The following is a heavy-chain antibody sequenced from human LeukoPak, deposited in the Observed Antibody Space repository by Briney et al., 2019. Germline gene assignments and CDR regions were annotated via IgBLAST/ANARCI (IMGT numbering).Heavy chain of an antibody. J-gene: IGHJ4*02. CDR2: INHNGYT. V-gene: IGHV4-34*01. CDR3: ARAGTGDRSAVFDY. Sequence: SETLSLTCAVSGGPFSGYSWNWIRQPPGKGLEWIGEINHNGYTNYNPSLESRVTISVDTSKNQFSLKVYSLTAADTAVYFCARAGTGDRSAVFDYWGQEILVTVSS. D-gene: IGHD7-27*01. CDR1: GGPFSGYS.